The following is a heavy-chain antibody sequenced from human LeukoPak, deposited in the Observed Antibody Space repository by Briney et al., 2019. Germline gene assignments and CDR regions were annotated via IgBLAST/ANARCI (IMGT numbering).Heavy chain of an antibody. CDR3: ARDPGTLATYFDY. CDR1: GYSFSSYG. D-gene: IGHD6-13*01. J-gene: IGHJ4*02. Sequence: GGSLRLSCAASGYSFSSYGMQWVRQAPGKGLEWVAVIWYDGSKKYYADSVKGRFTISRDDSKNTLYLQMNSLRAEDTAIYYCARDPGTLATYFDYWGPGTLVTVSS. CDR2: IWYDGSKK. V-gene: IGHV3-33*01.